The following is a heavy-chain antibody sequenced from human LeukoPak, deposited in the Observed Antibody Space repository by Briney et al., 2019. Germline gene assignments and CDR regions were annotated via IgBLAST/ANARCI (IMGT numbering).Heavy chain of an antibody. V-gene: IGHV3-23*01. CDR3: AKNPRGYSGYEGSNFDY. CDR1: GLTFSIFA. J-gene: IGHJ4*02. D-gene: IGHD5-12*01. Sequence: GGSLRLSCAASGLTFSIFAMSWVRQAPGKGLEWVSVISGSGSNTYYADSVKGRFTISRDNSRNTLYLQMNSLRAEDTAVYYCAKNPRGYSGYEGSNFDYWGQGTLVTVSS. CDR2: ISGSGSNT.